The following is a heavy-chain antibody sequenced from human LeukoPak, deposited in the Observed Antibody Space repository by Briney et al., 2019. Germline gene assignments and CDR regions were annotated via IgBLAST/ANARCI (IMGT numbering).Heavy chain of an antibody. J-gene: IGHJ5*02. CDR3: AREVSGSYSSWFDP. Sequence: ASVKVSCKASGYTFSGYYMHWVRQAPGQGLEWMGRINPNSGGTNYAQKFQGWVTMTRDTSISTAYMELSRLRSDDTAVYYCAREVSGSYSSWFDPWGQGTLVTVSS. CDR2: INPNSGGT. V-gene: IGHV1-2*04. CDR1: GYTFSGYY. D-gene: IGHD1-26*01.